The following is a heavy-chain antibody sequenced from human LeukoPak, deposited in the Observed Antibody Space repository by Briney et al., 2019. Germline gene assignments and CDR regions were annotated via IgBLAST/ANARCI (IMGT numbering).Heavy chain of an antibody. Sequence: SETLSLTCAAYGGSFSGYCWSWIRQPPGKGLEWFGEINHSGSTKYNPSLKSRVTTSVDTSKNQFSLKLSSVTAANTAVYYCVRGGPYAFDVWGQGTMVTASA. CDR3: VRGGPYAFDV. J-gene: IGHJ3*01. V-gene: IGHV4-34*01. CDR1: GGSFSGYC. CDR2: INHSGST.